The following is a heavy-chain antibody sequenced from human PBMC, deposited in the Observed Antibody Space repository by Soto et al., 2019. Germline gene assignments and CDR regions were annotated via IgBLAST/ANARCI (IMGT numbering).Heavy chain of an antibody. D-gene: IGHD6-19*01. J-gene: IGHJ4*02. CDR3: AREPVAGTIDY. Sequence: DSVKVSCKASGYTFTSSGISWVRQAPGQGLEWMGWISAYNGNTNYAQKLQGRVTMTTDTSTSTAYMELRSLRSDDTAVYYCAREPVAGTIDYWGQGTLVTVSS. V-gene: IGHV1-18*01. CDR1: GYTFTSSG. CDR2: ISAYNGNT.